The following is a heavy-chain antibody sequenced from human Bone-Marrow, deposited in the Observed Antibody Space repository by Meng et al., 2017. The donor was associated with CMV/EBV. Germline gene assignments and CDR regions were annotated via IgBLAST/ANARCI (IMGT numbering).Heavy chain of an antibody. CDR1: GFTFSSYE. Sequence: GGSLRLSCAASGFTFSSYEMNWVRQAPGKGLEWVSYISSSGSTIYYADSVKGRFTISRDNAKNSLYLQMNSLRAEDTAVYYCAGSYDYDDVPYAFDIWGQGTMVTVSS. J-gene: IGHJ3*02. CDR3: AGSYDYDDVPYAFDI. D-gene: IGHD4-17*01. CDR2: ISSSGSTI. V-gene: IGHV3-48*03.